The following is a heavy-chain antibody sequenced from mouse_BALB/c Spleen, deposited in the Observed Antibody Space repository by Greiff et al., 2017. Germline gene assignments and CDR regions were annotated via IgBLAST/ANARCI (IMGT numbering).Heavy chain of an antibody. CDR1: GFSLTSYG. J-gene: IGHJ3*01. CDR2: IWSGGST. Sequence: VQGVESGPGLVQPSQSLSITCTVSGFSLTSYGVHWVRQSPGKGLEWLGVIWSGGSTDYNAAFISRLSISKDNSKSQVFFKMNSLQANDTAIYYCARNPLAYWGQGTLVTVSA. CDR3: ARNPLAY. V-gene: IGHV2-2*02.